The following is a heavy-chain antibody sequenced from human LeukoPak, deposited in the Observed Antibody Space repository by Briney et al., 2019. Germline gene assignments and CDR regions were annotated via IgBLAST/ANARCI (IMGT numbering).Heavy chain of an antibody. D-gene: IGHD6-13*01. V-gene: IGHV3-23*01. CDR3: AKGCVSAAAGCFDY. J-gene: IGHJ4*02. CDR2: ISGSGGST. CDR1: GFTFSSYA. Sequence: GSLRLSCAASGFTFSSYAMSWVRQATGKGLEWVSAISGSGGSTYYADSVKGRFTISRDNTKNTEYLQMNSLRAEDTAVYYCAKGCVSAAAGCFDYWGQGTLVTVSS.